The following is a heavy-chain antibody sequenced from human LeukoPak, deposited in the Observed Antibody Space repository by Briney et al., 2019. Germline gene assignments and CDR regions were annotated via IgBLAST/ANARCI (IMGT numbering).Heavy chain of an antibody. J-gene: IGHJ4*02. CDR1: GFTFSSAC. CDR2: IRTKSDGETV. V-gene: IGHV3-15*07. Sequence: GGSLRLSCAASGFTFSSACLSWVRQAPGKGLEWVGRIRTKSDGETVDYAAPVKGRFTISRDDSKNTLFLQMNSLKTEDTAVYYCATPALGRRLYYYDYWGQGTLVTVSS. CDR3: ATPALGRRLYYYDY. D-gene: IGHD3-16*01.